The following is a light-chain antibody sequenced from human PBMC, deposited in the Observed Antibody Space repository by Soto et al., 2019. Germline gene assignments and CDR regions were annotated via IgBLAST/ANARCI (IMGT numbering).Light chain of an antibody. CDR1: SSNIGAGYD. Sequence: QAVVTQPPSVSGAPGQRVTISCTGSSSNIGAGYDVHWYQQLPGTAPKLLIYGNSNRPSGVPDRFSGSKSGTSASLAITGLQAEDDADYYCQSYDSSLSGSNVVFGGGTKVTVL. CDR3: QSYDSSLSGSNVV. J-gene: IGLJ2*01. CDR2: GNS. V-gene: IGLV1-40*01.